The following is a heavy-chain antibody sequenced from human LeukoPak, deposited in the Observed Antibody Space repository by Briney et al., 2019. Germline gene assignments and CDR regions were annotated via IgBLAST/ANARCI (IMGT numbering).Heavy chain of an antibody. V-gene: IGHV4-39*01. CDR1: GGSVSSSGYW. CDR2: IYNSGST. CDR3: ARGVRWPTYCSGGSCYSGSRAFDI. Sequence: PSETLSLTCTVSGGSVSSSGYWWGWIRQSPGRGLEWIGTIYNSGSTYYNPSLKSRVTISIDTSKNQFSLKLSSVTAADTAVYYCARGVRWPTYCSGGSCYSGSRAFDIWGQGTMVTVSS. J-gene: IGHJ3*02. D-gene: IGHD2-15*01.